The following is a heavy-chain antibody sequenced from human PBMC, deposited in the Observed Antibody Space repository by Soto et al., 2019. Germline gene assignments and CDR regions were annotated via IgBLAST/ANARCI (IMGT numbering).Heavy chain of an antibody. Sequence: GESLKISCKGSGYGFAGYWITWVRQKPGKGLEWMGRIDPSDSQTYYSPSFRGHVTISVTKSITTVFLQWSSLRASDTAMYYCARQIYDSDTGPNFQYYFDSWGQGTPVTVSS. CDR1: GYGFAGYW. CDR3: ARQIYDSDTGPNFQYYFDS. V-gene: IGHV5-10-1*01. D-gene: IGHD3-22*01. CDR2: IDPSDSQT. J-gene: IGHJ4*02.